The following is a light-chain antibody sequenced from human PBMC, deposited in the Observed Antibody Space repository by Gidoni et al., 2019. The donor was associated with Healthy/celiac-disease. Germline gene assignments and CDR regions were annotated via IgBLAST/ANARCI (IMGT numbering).Light chain of an antibody. J-gene: IGKJ2*01. CDR1: QSVSSY. CDR3: QQRSNWPPGYT. Sequence: DIVLTLSPATLSLSPGERATLSCRASQSVSSYLAWYQQKPGQAPTLLIYDASNRATGIPARFSGSGSGTDFTLTISSLEPEDFAVYYGQQRSNWPPGYTFGQGTKLEIK. CDR2: DAS. V-gene: IGKV3-11*01.